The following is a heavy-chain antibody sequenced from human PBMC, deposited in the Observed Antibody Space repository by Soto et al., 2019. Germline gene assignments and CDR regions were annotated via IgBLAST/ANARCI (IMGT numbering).Heavy chain of an antibody. CDR3: ARGDDASITGPRGGSRFDP. CDR1: GGTFSSYA. D-gene: IGHD1-20*01. V-gene: IGHV1-69*13. Sequence: GASVKVSCKASGGTFSSYAISWVRQAPGQGLEWMGGIIPIFGTANYAQKFQGRVTITADESTSTAYMELSSLRSEDTAVYYCARGDDASITGPRGGSRFDPWGQGTLVTVSS. CDR2: IIPIFGTA. J-gene: IGHJ5*02.